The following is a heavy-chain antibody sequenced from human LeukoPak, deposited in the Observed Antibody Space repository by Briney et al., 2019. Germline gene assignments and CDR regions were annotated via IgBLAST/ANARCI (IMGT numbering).Heavy chain of an antibody. V-gene: IGHV3-7*01. CDR1: GFTFSSFW. J-gene: IGHJ3*02. CDR2: IKQDGSEK. Sequence: GGSLRLSCAASGFTFSSFWMSWVRQAPGKGLEWVANIKQDGSEKYYVDSVKGRFTISRDNAKNSLYLQMNSLRAEDTAVYYCARDRQVYCSSTSGYREDAFDIWGQGTMVTVSS. CDR3: ARDRQVYCSSTSGYREDAFDI. D-gene: IGHD2-2*02.